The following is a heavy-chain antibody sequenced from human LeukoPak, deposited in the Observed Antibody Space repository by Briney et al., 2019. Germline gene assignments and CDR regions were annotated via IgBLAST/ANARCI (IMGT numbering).Heavy chain of an antibody. V-gene: IGHV3-15*04. J-gene: IGHJ4*02. Sequence: GGSLRLSCAASGFTFSSYSMNWVRQAPGEGLDWVGRIASKTDGGATDYAAPVKGRFTISRDDSKNTLNLQMNSLKTEDTAVYYCTTGIRGDWGQGTLVTVSS. CDR2: IASKTDGGAT. CDR3: TTGIRGD. CDR1: GFTFSSYS. D-gene: IGHD3-10*01.